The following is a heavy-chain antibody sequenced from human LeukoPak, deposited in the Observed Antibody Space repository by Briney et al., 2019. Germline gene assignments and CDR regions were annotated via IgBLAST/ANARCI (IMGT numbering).Heavy chain of an antibody. V-gene: IGHV1-69*04. J-gene: IGHJ6*02. Sequence: GASVKVSCKASGGTFSSYAISWVRQAPGQGLEWMGRIIPILGIANYAQKFQGRVTITADKSTSTAYMELSSLRSEDTAVYYCKTGTSVEHYYYYSMDVWGQGTTATVSS. D-gene: IGHD1-1*01. CDR3: KTGTSVEHYYYYSMDV. CDR1: GGTFSSYA. CDR2: IIPILGIA.